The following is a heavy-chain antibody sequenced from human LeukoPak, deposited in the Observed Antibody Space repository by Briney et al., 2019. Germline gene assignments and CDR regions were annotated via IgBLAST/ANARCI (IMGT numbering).Heavy chain of an antibody. CDR3: AKAPPLYDSSGFFQH. V-gene: IGHV3-23*03. D-gene: IGHD3-22*01. Sequence: GGSLRLSCAASGFTFNEYTMHWVRQAPGKGLERVSLITHDGGAAFYADSVRGRFTISRDNSKNTLYLQMNSLRAEDTAVYYCAKAPPLYDSSGFFQHWGQGTLVTVSS. CDR1: GFTFNEYT. J-gene: IGHJ1*01. CDR2: ITHDGGAA.